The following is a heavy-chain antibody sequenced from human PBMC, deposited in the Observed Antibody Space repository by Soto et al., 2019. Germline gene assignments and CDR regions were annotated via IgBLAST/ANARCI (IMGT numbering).Heavy chain of an antibody. CDR1: GYTFTSYY. D-gene: IGHD4-17*01. J-gene: IGHJ4*02. Sequence: ASVKVSCKASGYTFTSYYMHWVRQAPGQGLEWMGIINPSGGSTSYAQKFQGRVTITRDMSTSTAYMELSSLRSEDTAVYYCAAKIPHDYGDYVDDYWGQGTLVTVSS. V-gene: IGHV1-46*01. CDR3: AAKIPHDYGDYVDDY. CDR2: INPSGGST.